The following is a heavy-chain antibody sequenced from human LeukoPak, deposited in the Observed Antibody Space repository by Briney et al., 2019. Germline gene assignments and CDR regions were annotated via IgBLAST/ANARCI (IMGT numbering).Heavy chain of an antibody. CDR2: IKQDGSEK. CDR1: GFTFSSYW. Sequence: GGSLRLSCAASGFTFSSYWMSWVRQAPGKGLEWVANIKQDGSEKYYVDSVKGRFTISRDNAKNSLYLQMNSLRAEDTAVYYCARGRIGGPHKYYFDYWGQGTLVTVSS. D-gene: IGHD4-23*01. V-gene: IGHV3-7*01. CDR3: ARGRIGGPHKYYFDY. J-gene: IGHJ4*02.